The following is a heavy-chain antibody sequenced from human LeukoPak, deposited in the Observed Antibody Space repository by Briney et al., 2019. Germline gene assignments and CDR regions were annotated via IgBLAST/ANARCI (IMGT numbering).Heavy chain of an antibody. V-gene: IGHV4-30-2*01. CDR1: GGSISSGGYS. J-gene: IGHJ3*02. CDR2: IYHSGST. CDR3: ARDLYYYDSSGHWGAFDI. Sequence: SETLSLTCAVSGGSISSGGYSWSWIRQPPGKGLEWIGYIYHSGSTYYNPSLKSRVTISVDRSKNQFSLKLSSVTAADTAVYYCARDLYYYDSSGHWGAFDIWGQGTMVTVSS. D-gene: IGHD3-22*01.